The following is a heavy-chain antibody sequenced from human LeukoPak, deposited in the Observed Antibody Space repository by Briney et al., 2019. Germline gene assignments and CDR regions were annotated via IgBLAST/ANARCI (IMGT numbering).Heavy chain of an antibody. V-gene: IGHV3-21*01. CDR1: GFTFSSYA. J-gene: IGHJ4*02. Sequence: PGGSLRLSCAASGFTFSSYAMTWVRQAPGKGLEWVSSFTSMSRTIYYADSVKGRFTISRDDAKKSLYLQMNSLRAEDTAIYYCARQSSGIAATDKIDYWGQGTLVTVSS. D-gene: IGHD6-13*01. CDR3: ARQSSGIAATDKIDY. CDR2: FTSMSRTI.